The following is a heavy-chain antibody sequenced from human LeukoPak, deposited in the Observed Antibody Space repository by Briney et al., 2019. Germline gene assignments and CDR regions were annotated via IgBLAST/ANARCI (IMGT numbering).Heavy chain of an antibody. CDR3: ARGIAAAGTTYYYYGMDV. J-gene: IGHJ6*02. V-gene: IGHV4-34*01. CDR2: INHRGST. CDR1: GGSFSGYY. Sequence: SETLSLTCAVYGGSFSGYYWSWIRQPPGKGLEWIGEINHRGSTTYNPSLKSRVTILADTSRNQFSLNLSSVTAADTAVYYCARGIAAAGTTYYYYGMDVWGQGTTVTVSS. D-gene: IGHD6-13*01.